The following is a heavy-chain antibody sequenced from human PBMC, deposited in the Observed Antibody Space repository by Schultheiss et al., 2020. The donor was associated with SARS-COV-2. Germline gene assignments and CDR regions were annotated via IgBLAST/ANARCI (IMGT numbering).Heavy chain of an antibody. V-gene: IGHV4-31*03. CDR2: IYYSGST. Sequence: SETLSLTCTVSGGSISSGGYYWSWIRQHPGKGLEWIGYIYYSGSTNYNPSLKSRVTISVDTSKNQFSLKLSSVTAADTAVYYCARGPSYGGNRDFDYWGQGTLVTVSS. D-gene: IGHD4-23*01. CDR1: GGSISSGGYY. J-gene: IGHJ4*02. CDR3: ARGPSYGGNRDFDY.